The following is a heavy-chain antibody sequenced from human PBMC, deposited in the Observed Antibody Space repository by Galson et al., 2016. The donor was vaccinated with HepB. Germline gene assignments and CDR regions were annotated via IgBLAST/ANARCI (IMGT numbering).Heavy chain of an antibody. D-gene: IGHD1-1*01. CDR1: GDSVSSNSAA. Sequence: CAISGDSVSSNSAAWNWIRQSPSRGLEWLGRTYYRSKWYNDYAVSVKSRITINPDTSKNQFSLQLSSVTPDDTAVYYCARAGRRQVGTGDWFDSWGQGILVTVSS. J-gene: IGHJ5*01. V-gene: IGHV6-1*01. CDR2: TYYRSKWYN. CDR3: ARAGRRQVGTGDWFDS.